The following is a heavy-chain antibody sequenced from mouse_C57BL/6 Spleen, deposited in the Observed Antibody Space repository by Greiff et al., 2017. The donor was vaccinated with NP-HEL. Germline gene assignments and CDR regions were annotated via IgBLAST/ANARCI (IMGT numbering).Heavy chain of an antibody. CDR3: ARGVLEDYFDY. V-gene: IGHV3-6*01. J-gene: IGHJ2*01. Sequence: EVQLQESGPGLVKPSQSLSLTCSVTGYSITSGYYWNWIRQFPGNKLEWMGYISYDGSNNYNPSLKNRISITRDTSKNQFFLKLNSVTTEDTATYYCARGVLEDYFDYWGQGTTLTVSS. CDR1: GYSITSGYY. CDR2: ISYDGSN. D-gene: IGHD2-14*01.